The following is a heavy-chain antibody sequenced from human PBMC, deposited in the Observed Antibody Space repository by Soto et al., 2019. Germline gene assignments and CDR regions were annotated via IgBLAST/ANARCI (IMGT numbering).Heavy chain of an antibody. J-gene: IGHJ4*02. CDR1: GYTFSNYG. V-gene: IGHV1-18*04. CDR3: ARDHIIPAVGTIDY. CDR2: ISVYKGKT. Sequence: QVQLVQSGAEVKKPGASVKVSCKATGYTFSNYGISWVRQVPGQGLEWMGWISVYKGKTSYAQKFQGRVIMTTDTSTSTAYMELRTLRSDDTAVYYCARDHIIPAVGTIDYWGQGTLVIVSS. D-gene: IGHD6-13*01.